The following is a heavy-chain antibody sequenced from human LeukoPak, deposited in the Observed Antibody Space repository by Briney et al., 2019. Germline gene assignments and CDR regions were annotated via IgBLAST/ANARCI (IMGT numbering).Heavy chain of an antibody. Sequence: GGSLRLSCAASGFTFSNAWMSWVRQAPGKGLEWVSAISGSGYNTYYADSVKGRFTVSRDNSRNTLFLQMDSLGAEDTAVYYCAKDPYYDFWSGYYGAWFDPWGQGTLVTVSS. D-gene: IGHD3-3*01. J-gene: IGHJ5*02. CDR3: AKDPYYDFWSGYYGAWFDP. CDR2: ISGSGYNT. V-gene: IGHV3-23*01. CDR1: GFTFSNAW.